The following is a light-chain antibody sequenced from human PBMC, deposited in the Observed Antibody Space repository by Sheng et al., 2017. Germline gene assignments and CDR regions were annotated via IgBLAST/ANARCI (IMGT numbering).Light chain of an antibody. CDR2: ESS. CDR3: QQRSDWPPSIT. V-gene: IGKV3-11*01. CDR1: QSVNRNY. Sequence: EIVLTQSPGTLSLSPGERATLSCRASQSVNRNYLAWYQQKPGQAPRLLIYESSNRATGIPARFSGSGSGTDFTLTISSLEPEDFAVYYCQQRSDWPPSITFGQGTRLEIK. J-gene: IGKJ5*01.